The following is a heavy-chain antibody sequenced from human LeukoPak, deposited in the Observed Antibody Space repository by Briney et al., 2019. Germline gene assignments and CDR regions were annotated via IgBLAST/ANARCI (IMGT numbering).Heavy chain of an antibody. CDR1: GYSFTAYY. CDR2: INPTSGST. Sequence: ASAKVSCKASGYSFTAYYMHCVRQAPGQGLEWMGWINPTSGSTNYAQTFRGRVTLTSDTSITTAYMELSRLKSDDTAVYYCAGGNLSGDHDFWGQGTLVTVSS. CDR3: AGGNLSGDHDF. J-gene: IGHJ4*02. D-gene: IGHD1-26*01. V-gene: IGHV1-2*02.